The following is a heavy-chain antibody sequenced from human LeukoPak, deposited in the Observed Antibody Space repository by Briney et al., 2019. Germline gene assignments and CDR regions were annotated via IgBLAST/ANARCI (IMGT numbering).Heavy chain of an antibody. CDR3: ARAWSLVTPFGC. CDR1: GFTFSSYS. CDR2: ISSSSSYI. J-gene: IGHJ4*02. D-gene: IGHD4-23*01. V-gene: IGHV3-21*01. Sequence: GGSLRLSCAASGFTFSSYSMNWVRQAPGKGLEWVSSISSSSSYIYYADSVKGRFTISRDNAKNSLYLQMNSLRAEDTAVYYCARAWSLVTPFGCWGQGTLVTVSS.